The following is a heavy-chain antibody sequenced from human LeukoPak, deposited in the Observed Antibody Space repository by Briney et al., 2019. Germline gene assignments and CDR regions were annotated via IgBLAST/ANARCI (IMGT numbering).Heavy chain of an antibody. CDR1: GYTFTSYD. J-gene: IGHJ6*03. Sequence: ASVKVSCKASGYTFTSYDINWVRQATGQGLEWMGWMNPNSGNTGYAQKFQGRVTITRNTSISTAYMELSSLRSEDTAVYYCARRSQYSRRYYYYMDVWGKGTTVTVSS. CDR3: ARRSQYSRRYYYYMDV. CDR2: MNPNSGNT. D-gene: IGHD6-6*01. V-gene: IGHV1-8*03.